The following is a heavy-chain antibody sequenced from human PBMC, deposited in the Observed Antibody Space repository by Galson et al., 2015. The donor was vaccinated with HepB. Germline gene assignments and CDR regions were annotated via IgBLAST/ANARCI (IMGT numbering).Heavy chain of an antibody. Sequence: SVKVSCKASGYTFTDYFLHWVRQAPGQAPGQGLEWMGRINPNSGGTDYAQKFQGRVTMTRDTSISTAYMELSSLRSDDTVVYYCARENTNDRHFDYWGQGTLVTVSS. CDR3: ARENTNDRHFDY. D-gene: IGHD1-1*01. V-gene: IGHV1-2*05. CDR2: INPNSGGT. J-gene: IGHJ4*02. CDR1: GYTFTDYF.